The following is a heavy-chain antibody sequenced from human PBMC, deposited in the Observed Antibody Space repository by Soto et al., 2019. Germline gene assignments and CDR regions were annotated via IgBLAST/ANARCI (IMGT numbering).Heavy chain of an antibody. CDR3: AREYGSGSLYYYGMDV. D-gene: IGHD3-10*01. J-gene: IGHJ6*02. Sequence: GGSLRLSCAASGFTVSSNYRSWVRQAPGKGLEWVSVIYSGGSTYYADSVKGRFTISRDNSKNTLYLQMNSLRAEDTAVYYCAREYGSGSLYYYGMDVWGQGTTVTVSS. CDR1: GFTVSSNY. V-gene: IGHV3-53*01. CDR2: IYSGGST.